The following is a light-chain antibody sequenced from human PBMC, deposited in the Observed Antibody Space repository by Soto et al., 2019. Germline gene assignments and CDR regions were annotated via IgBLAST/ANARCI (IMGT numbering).Light chain of an antibody. CDR1: QSISTW. CDR2: KAS. Sequence: DIQMTQSPSTLSASVGDRVTITCRASQSISTWLAWYQQKPGKAPKLLIYKASSLRNGVPSRFSGSGSGTEFTLTIYSLQPDDFASYYCQQYNGYPHTFGQGTRWISN. J-gene: IGKJ2*01. CDR3: QQYNGYPHT. V-gene: IGKV1-5*03.